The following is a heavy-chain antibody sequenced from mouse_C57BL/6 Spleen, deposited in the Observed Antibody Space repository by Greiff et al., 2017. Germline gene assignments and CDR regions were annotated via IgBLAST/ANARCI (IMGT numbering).Heavy chain of an antibody. CDR1: GYAFSSSW. CDR3: ARRGNYGAMDY. J-gene: IGHJ4*01. CDR2: IYPGDGDT. D-gene: IGHD2-1*01. V-gene: IGHV1-82*01. Sequence: VQLQQSGPELVKPGASVKISCKASGYAFSSSWMNWVKQRPGKGLEWIGRIYPGDGDTNYNGKFKGKATLTADKSSSTAYMQLSSLTSEDSAVYFCARRGNYGAMDYWGQGTSVTVSS.